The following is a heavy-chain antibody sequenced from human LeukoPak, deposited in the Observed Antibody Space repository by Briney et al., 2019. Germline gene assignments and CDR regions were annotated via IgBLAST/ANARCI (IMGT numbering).Heavy chain of an antibody. V-gene: IGHV3-74*01. D-gene: IGHD4/OR15-4a*01. CDR1: GFTFSFYF. CDR2: IGSDASSA. Sequence: GGSLRLSCAASGFTFSFYFIHWSPQPPGKARVWVSRIGSDASSANYAPSVKGRFTISRDSAKNKVFLHMSSLSAEDTAIYYCALDNDYDRPDAHDIWGHGTMVTLSS. J-gene: IGHJ3*02. CDR3: ALDNDYDRPDAHDI.